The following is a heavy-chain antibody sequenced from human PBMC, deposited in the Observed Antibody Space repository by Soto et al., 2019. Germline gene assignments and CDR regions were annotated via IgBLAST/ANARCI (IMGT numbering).Heavy chain of an antibody. Sequence: ASVKVSCKASGYTFSGYYMHWVRQAPGQGLEWMGWINPKSGGTKYAQKFQGRVTMTRDTSISTAYMELSSLRYDDTAVYYCARGTLRIDYYYYGMDVWGQGTTVTVSS. J-gene: IGHJ6*02. D-gene: IGHD2-15*01. CDR3: ARGTLRIDYYYYGMDV. CDR2: INPKSGGT. CDR1: GYTFSGYY. V-gene: IGHV1-2*02.